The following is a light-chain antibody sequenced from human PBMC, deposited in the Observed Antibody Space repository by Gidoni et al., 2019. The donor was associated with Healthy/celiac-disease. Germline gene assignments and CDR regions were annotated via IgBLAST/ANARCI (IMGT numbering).Light chain of an antibody. V-gene: IGLV3-21*04. CDR2: YDS. CDR1: NIGSKS. CDR3: QVWDSSSDPWV. J-gene: IGLJ3*02. Sequence: SFVLTQPPSVSGAPGKTARITCGGNNIGSKSVHWYQQKPGQAPVLVIYYDSDRPSGIPERFSGSNSGNTATLTISRVEAGDEADYYCQVWDSSSDPWVFGGGTKLTVL.